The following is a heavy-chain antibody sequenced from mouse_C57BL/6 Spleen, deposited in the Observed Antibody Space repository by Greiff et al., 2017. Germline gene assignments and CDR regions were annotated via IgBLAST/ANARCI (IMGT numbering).Heavy chain of an antibody. V-gene: IGHV1-4*01. D-gene: IGHD1-2*01. CDR3: ARNHYDGPWFAY. CDR1: GYTFTSYT. CDR2: INPSSGYT. Sequence: QVQLQQSGAELARPGASVKMSCKASGYTFTSYTMHWVKQRPGQGLEWIGYINPSSGYTKYNQKFKDKATLTADKSSSTAYMQLSSLTSEDSAVYYCARNHYDGPWFAYWGQGTLVTVSA. J-gene: IGHJ3*01.